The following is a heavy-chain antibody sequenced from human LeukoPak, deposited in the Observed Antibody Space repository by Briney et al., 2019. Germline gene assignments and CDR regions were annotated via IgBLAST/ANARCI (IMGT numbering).Heavy chain of an antibody. D-gene: IGHD6-19*01. Sequence: GGSLRLSCAASGFIFSDYWVHWVRQAPGKGLEWVAVIWSDGSNKYYADSVKGRFTISRDNSKNTLYLQMNSLRAEDTAVYYCARDRYTSGWYYLDYWGQGTLVTVSS. CDR1: GFIFSDYW. CDR3: ARDRYTSGWYYLDY. CDR2: IWSDGSNK. J-gene: IGHJ4*02. V-gene: IGHV3-33*08.